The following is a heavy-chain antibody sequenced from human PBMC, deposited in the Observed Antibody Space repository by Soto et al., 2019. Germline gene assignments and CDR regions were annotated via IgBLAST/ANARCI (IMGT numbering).Heavy chain of an antibody. CDR1: GFTFSSYG. CDR2: ISYDGSNK. Sequence: GGSLRLSCAASGFTFSSYGMHWVRQAPGKGLEWVAVISYDGSNKYYADSVKGRFTISRDNSKNTLYLQMNSLRAEDTAVYYCAKDCADYVWGSYRYHYVYGMDVWGQGTTVTVSS. J-gene: IGHJ6*02. D-gene: IGHD3-16*02. V-gene: IGHV3-30*18. CDR3: AKDCADYVWGSYRYHYVYGMDV.